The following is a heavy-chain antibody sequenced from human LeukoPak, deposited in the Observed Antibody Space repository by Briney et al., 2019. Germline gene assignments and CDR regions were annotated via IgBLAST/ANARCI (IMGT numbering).Heavy chain of an antibody. Sequence: GRSLRLSCAASGFTFSRSGMHWVRQAPGKGPEWVAVIWYDGSKQYCTESVKGRFTISRDNSKNTLDLQMSSLRVEDTAVYYCARDTTEGVLSLDVWGQGTTVTVSS. CDR2: IWYDGSKQ. J-gene: IGHJ6*02. V-gene: IGHV3-33*01. D-gene: IGHD2-8*01. CDR3: ARDTTEGVLSLDV. CDR1: GFTFSRSG.